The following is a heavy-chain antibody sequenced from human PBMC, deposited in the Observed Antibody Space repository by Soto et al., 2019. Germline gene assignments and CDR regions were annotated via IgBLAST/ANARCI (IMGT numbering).Heavy chain of an antibody. J-gene: IGHJ3*02. V-gene: IGHV4-59*01. Sequence: SETLSLTCTVSGGSISSYYWSWIRQPPGKGLEWIGYIYYSGSTNYNPSLKSRVTISVDTSKNQFSLKLSSVTAADTAVYYCARDLYSSSSDAFDIWGQGTMVTVSS. CDR1: GGSISSYY. CDR2: IYYSGST. CDR3: ARDLYSSSSDAFDI. D-gene: IGHD6-13*01.